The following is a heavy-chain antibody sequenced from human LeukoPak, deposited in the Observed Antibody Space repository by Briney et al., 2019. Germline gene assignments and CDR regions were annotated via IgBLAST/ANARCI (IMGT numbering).Heavy chain of an antibody. Sequence: ASVKVSCKASGYTFTGYYMHWVRQAPGQGLEWMGWINPNSGGTNYAQKFQGRVTMTRDTSISTAYMDLSRLRSDDTAFYYCARDSNYYGSGSYYNSDYWGQGTLVTVSS. CDR3: ARDSNYYGSGSYYNSDY. V-gene: IGHV1-2*02. CDR2: INPNSGGT. CDR1: GYTFTGYY. J-gene: IGHJ4*02. D-gene: IGHD3-10*01.